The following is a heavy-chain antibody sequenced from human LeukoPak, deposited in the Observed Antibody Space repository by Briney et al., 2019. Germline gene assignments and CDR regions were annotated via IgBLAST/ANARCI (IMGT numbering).Heavy chain of an antibody. J-gene: IGHJ4*02. CDR2: INPNSGGT. CDR3: ARGTYMVRGVSPFDY. V-gene: IGHV1-2*02. Sequence: ASVKVSCKASGYTFTGYFMHWVRQAPGQGLEWMGWINPNSGGTNYAQKFQGRVTMTRDTSISTACMELNRLKSDDTAVYYCARGTYMVRGVSPFDYWGQGTLVTVSS. D-gene: IGHD3-10*01. CDR1: GYTFTGYF.